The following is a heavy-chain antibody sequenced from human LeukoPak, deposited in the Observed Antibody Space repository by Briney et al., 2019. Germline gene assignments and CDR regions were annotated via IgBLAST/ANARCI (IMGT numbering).Heavy chain of an antibody. D-gene: IGHD3-9*01. CDR2: ISGSGSNT. CDR3: AKVPSSDWLTYLDY. Sequence: GGSLRLSCVASGLTFSDYGMTWVRQAPGKGLEWVSAISGSGSNTYYADSVKGRFTISRDNSKSSFHLQMNRLRAEDTAVYYCAKVPSSDWLTYLDYWGQGTLVTVSS. V-gene: IGHV3-23*01. J-gene: IGHJ4*02. CDR1: GLTFSDYG.